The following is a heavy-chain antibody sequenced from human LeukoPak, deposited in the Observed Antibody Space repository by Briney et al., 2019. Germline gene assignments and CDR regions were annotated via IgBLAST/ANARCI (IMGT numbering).Heavy chain of an antibody. CDR2: ISSSGTTI. D-gene: IGHD2/OR15-2a*01. V-gene: IGHV3-48*03. CDR1: GFTFSSYE. J-gene: IGHJ4*02. CDR3: AMVIAGYYFDY. Sequence: GGSLRLSCAASGFTFSSYEMNWVRQAPGQGLEWVSYISSSGTTIYYADSVRGRFTISRDNAKKSLYLQMNSLRAEDTAFYYCAMVIAGYYFDYWGQGILVTVSS.